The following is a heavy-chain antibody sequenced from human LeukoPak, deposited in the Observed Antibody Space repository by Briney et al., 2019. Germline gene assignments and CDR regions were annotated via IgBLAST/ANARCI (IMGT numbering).Heavy chain of an antibody. J-gene: IGHJ4*02. V-gene: IGHV3-30*04. D-gene: IGHD5-12*01. Sequence: PGGSLRLSCAASGFTFSSYAMHWVRQAPGKGLEWVAVISYDGSNKYYADSVKGRFTISRDNSKNTLYLQMNSLRAEDTAVYYCAKGVHGGYDSVDYWGQGTLVTVSS. CDR1: GFTFSSYA. CDR2: ISYDGSNK. CDR3: AKGVHGGYDSVDY.